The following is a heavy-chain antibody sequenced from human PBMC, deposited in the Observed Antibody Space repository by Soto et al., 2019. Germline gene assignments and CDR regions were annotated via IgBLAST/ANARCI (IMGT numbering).Heavy chain of an antibody. J-gene: IGHJ4*02. Sequence: QVQLVQSGVEVKKPGASVKVSCKASGYTFTTYGITWVRQAPGHGFEWMGWISAYNGNTDYAQNLQGRVTMTTDTATSKAYMELRSLRSDDTAVYYCSRFFFGAGTPFFDYWGQGTLVTVSS. CDR3: SRFFFGAGTPFFDY. CDR2: ISAYNGNT. CDR1: GYTFTTYG. V-gene: IGHV1-18*01. D-gene: IGHD3-10*01.